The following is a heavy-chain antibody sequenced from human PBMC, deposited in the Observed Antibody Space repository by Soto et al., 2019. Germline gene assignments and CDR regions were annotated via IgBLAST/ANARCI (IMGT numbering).Heavy chain of an antibody. J-gene: IGHJ3*02. D-gene: IGHD3-22*01. Sequence: ASVKVSCKASGYTFTSYGISWVRQAPGQGLEWMGWISAYNGNTNYAQKLQGRVTMTTDTSTSTAYMELRSLRSDDTAVYYCARGRLHYYDSPLTHDAFDIWGQGTMVTVSS. CDR2: ISAYNGNT. CDR3: ARGRLHYYDSPLTHDAFDI. V-gene: IGHV1-18*01. CDR1: GYTFTSYG.